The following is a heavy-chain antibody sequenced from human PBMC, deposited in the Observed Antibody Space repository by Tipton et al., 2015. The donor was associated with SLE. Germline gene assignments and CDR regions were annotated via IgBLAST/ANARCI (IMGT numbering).Heavy chain of an antibody. CDR1: GYIFITYW. CDR2: IYPGDSDT. V-gene: IGHV5-51*03. J-gene: IGHJ4*02. D-gene: IGHD3-16*01. Sequence: VQLVQSGADVKKPGESLKISCRGSGYIFITYWIGWVRQMPGKGLEWVGIIYPGDSDTRYSPSFQGQVTISADRSTSTAYLQWHSLKASDTAMYYCVREFVGGHFDYWGQGTLVTVSS. CDR3: VREFVGGHFDY.